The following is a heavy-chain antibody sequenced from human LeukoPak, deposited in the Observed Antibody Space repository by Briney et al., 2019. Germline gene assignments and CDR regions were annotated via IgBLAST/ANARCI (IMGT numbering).Heavy chain of an antibody. CDR1: GSTFTRYY. CDR3: ARNSSWYTISDY. J-gene: IGHJ4*02. D-gene: IGHD6-13*01. Sequence: ASVKVSCKASGSTFTRYYIHWVRQAPGQGLDWMGMINPSSGSTRFAQMFQDRVTMTRDTSTSAVYMELSSLTSEDTAVYYCARNSSWYTISDYWGQGTLVTVSS. V-gene: IGHV1-46*01. CDR2: INPSSGST.